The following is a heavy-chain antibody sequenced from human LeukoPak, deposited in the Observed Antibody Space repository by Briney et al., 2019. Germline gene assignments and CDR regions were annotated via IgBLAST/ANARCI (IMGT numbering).Heavy chain of an antibody. CDR3: ARETIAVAGMAFDY. J-gene: IGHJ4*02. CDR2: INPSGGST. CDR1: GYAFTSYY. D-gene: IGHD6-19*01. V-gene: IGHV1-46*01. Sequence: VSVKVSCKASGYAFTSYYMHWVRQAPGQGLEWMGIINPSGGSTSYAQKFQGRVTMTRDMSTSTVYMELSSLRSEDTAVYYCARETIAVAGMAFDYWGQGTLVTVSS.